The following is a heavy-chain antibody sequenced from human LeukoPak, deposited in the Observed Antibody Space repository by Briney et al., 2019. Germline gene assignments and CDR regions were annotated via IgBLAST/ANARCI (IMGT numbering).Heavy chain of an antibody. V-gene: IGHV4-39*07. D-gene: IGHD2-15*01. CDR3: ARGYCSGGSCYSYYYYNYMDV. CDR1: GGSTSSSSYY. Sequence: PSETLSLTCTVSGGSTSSSSYYWGWIRQPPGKGLEWIGSIHYSGSTNYNPSLKSRDTISVDTSKNQFSLKLSSVTAADTAVYYCARGYCSGGSCYSYYYYNYMDVWGKGTTVTVSS. CDR2: IHYSGST. J-gene: IGHJ6*03.